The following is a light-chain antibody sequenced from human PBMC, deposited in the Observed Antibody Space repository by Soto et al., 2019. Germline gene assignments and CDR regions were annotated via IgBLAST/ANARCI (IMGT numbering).Light chain of an antibody. CDR2: GAS. J-gene: IGKJ4*01. Sequence: SVLAHSPARLSFSPGEIATLSVRASQSVSSYLAWYQQKPGQAPRLLIYGASSRATGIPDRFSGSGSGTDFALTISRLEPEDFAVYYCQQYGSSPLTFGGGTKVDI. CDR1: QSVSSY. CDR3: QQYGSSPLT. V-gene: IGKV3-20*01.